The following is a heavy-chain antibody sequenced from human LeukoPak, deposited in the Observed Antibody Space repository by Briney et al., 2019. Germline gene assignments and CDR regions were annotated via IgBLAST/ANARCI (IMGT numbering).Heavy chain of an antibody. D-gene: IGHD1-26*01. CDR3: ARDIGSGSYQRNLDY. Sequence: ASVKVSCKASGGTFSSYAISWVRQAPGQGLEWMGRIIPILGIANYAQKFQGRVTITADKSTSTAYMELSSLRSEDTAVYYCARDIGSGSYQRNLDYWGQGTLVTVSS. J-gene: IGHJ4*02. CDR1: GGTFSSYA. V-gene: IGHV1-69*04. CDR2: IIPILGIA.